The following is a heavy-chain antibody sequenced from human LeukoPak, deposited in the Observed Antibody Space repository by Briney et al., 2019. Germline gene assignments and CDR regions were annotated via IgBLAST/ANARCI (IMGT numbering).Heavy chain of an antibody. CDR1: GYTFTSYG. CDR3: ARDTFNYYDSSGHDAFDI. D-gene: IGHD3-22*01. J-gene: IGHJ3*02. CDR2: ISAYNGNT. Sequence: ASVKVSCKASGYTFTSYGISWVRQAPGQGLEWMGWISAYNGNTNYAQKLQGRVTMATDTSTSTAYMELRGLRSDDTAVYYCARDTFNYYDSSGHDAFDIWGQGTMVTVSS. V-gene: IGHV1-18*01.